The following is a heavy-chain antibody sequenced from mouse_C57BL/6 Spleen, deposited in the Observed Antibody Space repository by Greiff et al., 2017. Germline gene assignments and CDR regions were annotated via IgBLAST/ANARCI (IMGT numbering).Heavy chain of an antibody. V-gene: IGHV1-69*01. CDR2: IDPSDSYT. J-gene: IGHJ3*01. Sequence: QVQLQQPGAELVMPGASVKLSCKASGYTFTSYWMHWVQQRPGQGLEWIGAIDPSDSYTNYNQKFKGKSTLTVDKSSSTAYMQLSSLTSEDSAVLYCARSGTAQACWFAYWGQGTLVTVSA. D-gene: IGHD3-2*02. CDR1: GYTFTSYW. CDR3: ARSGTAQACWFAY.